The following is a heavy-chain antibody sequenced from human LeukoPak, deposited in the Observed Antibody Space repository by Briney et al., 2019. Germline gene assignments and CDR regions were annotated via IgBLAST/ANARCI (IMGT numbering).Heavy chain of an antibody. J-gene: IGHJ4*02. V-gene: IGHV1-46*01. CDR1: GYTFTSYY. Sequence: ASVKVSCKASGYTFTSYYMRWVRQAPGQGLEWMGIINPSGGSTSYAQKFQGRVTMTRDTSTSTVYMELSSLRSEDTAGYYCASDAGVPAAYYFDYWGQGTLVTVSS. D-gene: IGHD2-2*01. CDR3: ASDAGVPAAYYFDY. CDR2: INPSGGST.